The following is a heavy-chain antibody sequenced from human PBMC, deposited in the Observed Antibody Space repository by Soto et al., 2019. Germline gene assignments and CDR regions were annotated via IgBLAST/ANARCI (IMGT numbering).Heavy chain of an antibody. CDR2: FYNIGTT. D-gene: IGHD6-6*01. Sequence: SETLSLTCTVSGGSISSNYWSWIRQPPGKGLEWIGYFYNIGTTNYNPSLKSQVTISVDTSKNQFSLKLTSVTAADTAVYYCTRGSSWSDVDGFHPWSPGTLVTV. J-gene: IGHJ5*02. CDR1: GGSISSNY. CDR3: TRGSSWSDVDGFHP. V-gene: IGHV4-59*01.